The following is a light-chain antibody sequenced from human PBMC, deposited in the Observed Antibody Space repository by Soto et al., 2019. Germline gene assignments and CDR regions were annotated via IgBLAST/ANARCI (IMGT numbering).Light chain of an antibody. CDR2: DVT. Sequence: QSVLTQPASVSGSPGQLITISCTGTSSDVGGYNYVSWYQHHPGKAPKLIIYDVTNRPSGVSNPFSGSKSGNTASLTISGLQPEDEADYYCSSYTTSNTRQKLFGTGTKVTVL. J-gene: IGLJ1*01. V-gene: IGLV2-14*03. CDR3: SSYTTSNTRQKL. CDR1: SSDVGGYNY.